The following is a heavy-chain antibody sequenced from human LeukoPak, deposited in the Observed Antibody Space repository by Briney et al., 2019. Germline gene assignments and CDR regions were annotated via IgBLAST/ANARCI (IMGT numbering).Heavy chain of an antibody. CDR1: GFTFSSYA. V-gene: IGHV3-23*01. Sequence: GGSLRLSCAASGFTFSSYAMSWVRQAPGKGLEWVSAISGSGGSTYYADSVKGRFTISRDNSKNTLYLQMNSLRAEDTAVYYCARDPTSIHDSSGSDYWGQGTLVTVSS. CDR3: ARDPTSIHDSSGSDY. CDR2: ISGSGGST. J-gene: IGHJ4*02. D-gene: IGHD3-22*01.